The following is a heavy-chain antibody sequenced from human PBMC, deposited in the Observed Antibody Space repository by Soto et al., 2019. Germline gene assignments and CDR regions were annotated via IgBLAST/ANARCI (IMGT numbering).Heavy chain of an antibody. J-gene: IGHJ4*02. CDR3: ARDGYCSGGSCYSVPVFDY. D-gene: IGHD2-15*01. V-gene: IGHV3-33*01. CDR2: IWYDGSNK. CDR1: GFTFSSYG. Sequence: QVQLVEAGGGVVQPGRSLRLSCAAPGFTFSSYGMHWVRQAPGKGLEWVAVIWYDGSNKYYADSVKGRFTISRDNSKNTMYLQMNSLGADDTAVYYCARDGYCSGGSCYSVPVFDYWDQGTLVTVSS.